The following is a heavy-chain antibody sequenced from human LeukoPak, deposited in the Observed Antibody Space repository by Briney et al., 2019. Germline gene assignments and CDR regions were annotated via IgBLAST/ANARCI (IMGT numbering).Heavy chain of an antibody. D-gene: IGHD3-22*01. CDR3: ARNYYDSSGYYYVFRTGFDY. CDR2: ISAYNGNT. CDR1: GYIFTSYG. Sequence: ASVKVSCKASGYIFTSYGISWVRQAPGQGLEWMGWISAYNGNTNYAQKLQGRVTMTTDTSTSTAYMELRSLRSDDTAVYYCARNYYDSSGYYYVFRTGFDYWGQGTLVTVSS. J-gene: IGHJ4*02. V-gene: IGHV1-18*01.